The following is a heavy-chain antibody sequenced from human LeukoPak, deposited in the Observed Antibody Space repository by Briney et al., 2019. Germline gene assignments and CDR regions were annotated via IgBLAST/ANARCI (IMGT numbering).Heavy chain of an antibody. CDR2: VSNGGSTT. J-gene: IGHJ4*02. CDR3: PARLRSGI. Sequence: GGSLRLSCAASGLPFSGYEMTSVRQSPGQGLEWVSGVSNGGSTTYYAASVKGGFTVSRDYAKHSLNLHLSSLRAEDTTRYYFPARLRSGIWGQGTLVTVSS. D-gene: IGHD6-19*01. CDR1: GLPFSGYE. V-gene: IGHV3-48*03.